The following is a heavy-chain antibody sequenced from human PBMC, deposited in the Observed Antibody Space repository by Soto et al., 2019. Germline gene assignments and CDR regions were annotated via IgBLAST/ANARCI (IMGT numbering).Heavy chain of an antibody. CDR2: IIPSDGST. CDR3: ARGGSVGHDY. CDR1: GYTFTNFY. V-gene: IGHV1-46*01. J-gene: IGHJ4*02. D-gene: IGHD1-26*01. Sequence: QVLLVQSGADVKKPGASVRISCKASGYTFTNFYMHWVRQAPGQGLEWMAMIIPSDGSTSYAEKFQGRVTLTMDTSTSTVYMELSNLRSEDTAMYSCARGGSVGHDYWGQGTLVPVSS.